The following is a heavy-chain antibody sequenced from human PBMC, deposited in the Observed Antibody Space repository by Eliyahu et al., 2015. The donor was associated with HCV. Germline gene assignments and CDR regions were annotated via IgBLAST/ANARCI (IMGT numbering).Heavy chain of an antibody. CDR1: GGSISGNQW. CDR3: VRDGGRSSGWGDY. Sequence: QVQLQESGPGLVKPSGTLSLTCTVSGGSISGNQWWSWVRQTPGKGLEWIGEIFHSGSTNHNPSLKSRVTISLDKSKNQFSLKLTSVTAADTAVYYCVRDGGRSSGWGDYWGQGTLATVSS. CDR2: IFHSGST. J-gene: IGHJ4*02. D-gene: IGHD6-19*01. V-gene: IGHV4-4*02.